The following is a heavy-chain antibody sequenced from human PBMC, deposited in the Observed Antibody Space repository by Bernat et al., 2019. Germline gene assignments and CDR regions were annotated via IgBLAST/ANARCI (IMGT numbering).Heavy chain of an antibody. D-gene: IGHD3-22*01. Sequence: QVQLVESGGGVVQPGRSLRLSCAASGFTFSSYGMHWVRQAPGKGLEWVAVIWNDGSNKYYADSVQGRFTISRDNSKNTLYLQMNSLRAEDTAVYYCAREIAYYYDSDAFDIWGQGTMVTVSS. CDR3: AREIAYYYDSDAFDI. CDR1: GFTFSSYG. CDR2: IWNDGSNK. V-gene: IGHV3-33*01. J-gene: IGHJ3*02.